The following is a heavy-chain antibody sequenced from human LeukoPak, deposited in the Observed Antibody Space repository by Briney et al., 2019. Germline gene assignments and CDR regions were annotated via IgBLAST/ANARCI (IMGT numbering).Heavy chain of an antibody. V-gene: IGHV2-5*02. J-gene: IGHJ5*02. CDR3: AHSFHCSSTSCYAVRYNWFDP. D-gene: IGHD2-2*01. Sequence: GSGPTLVKPTQTLTLTCTFSGFSLSTSGVGVGWIRQPPGKALEWLALIYWDDDKRYSPSLKSRLTITKDISKNQVVLTMTNMDPVDTATYYCAHSFHCSSTSCYAVRYNWFDPWGQGTLVTVSS. CDR2: IYWDDDK. CDR1: GFSLSTSGVG.